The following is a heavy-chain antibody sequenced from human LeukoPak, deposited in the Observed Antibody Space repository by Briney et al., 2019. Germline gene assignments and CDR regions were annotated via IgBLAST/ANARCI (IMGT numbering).Heavy chain of an antibody. CDR2: ISGSSSSR. CDR1: GYTFSSYA. J-gene: IGHJ4*02. CDR3: AKDRRDTAMISYYFDC. D-gene: IGHD5-18*01. Sequence: PGGSLRLSCAASGYTFSSYAMSWVRQAPGKGLEWVSAISGSSSSRYYADSVKGRFTISRDYSKSTLHLQMNSLRAEDTAVYYCAKDRRDTAMISYYFDCWGQGTLVTVSS. V-gene: IGHV3-23*01.